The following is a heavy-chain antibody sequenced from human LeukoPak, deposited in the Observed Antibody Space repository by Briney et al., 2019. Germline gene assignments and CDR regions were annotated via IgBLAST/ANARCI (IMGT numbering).Heavy chain of an antibody. J-gene: IGHJ6*02. CDR1: GYTFTGYY. CDR3: ARGDVGATGYYYYGMDV. CDR2: INPNSGGT. V-gene: IGHV1-2*04. D-gene: IGHD1-26*01. Sequence: GASVKVSCKASGYTFTGYYMHWVRQAPGQGLEWMGWINPNSGGTNYAQKFQGWVTMTRDTSISTAYMELSSLRSEDTAVYYCARGDVGATGYYYYGMDVWGQGTTVTVSS.